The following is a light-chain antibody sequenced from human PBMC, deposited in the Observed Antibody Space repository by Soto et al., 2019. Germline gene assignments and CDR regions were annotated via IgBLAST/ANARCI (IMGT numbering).Light chain of an antibody. CDR3: QQRKYWPPLT. J-gene: IGKJ4*01. Sequence: VLTQSPATLSLSPGERATLSCRASQSVDIYLAWYQQQPGQAPRLLIYDASNRATGIPARFSVSGSGTDFTLTISSLEPEDFAVYYCQQRKYWPPLTFGGGTRVQIK. CDR1: QSVDIY. CDR2: DAS. V-gene: IGKV3-11*01.